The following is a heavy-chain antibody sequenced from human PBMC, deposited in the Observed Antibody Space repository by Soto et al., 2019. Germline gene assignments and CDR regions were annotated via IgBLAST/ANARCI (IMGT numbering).Heavy chain of an antibody. V-gene: IGHV3-66*01. CDR3: RRGPVPLGGDDGQRQAY. CDR1: GLTVGSNC. J-gene: IGHJ4*02. D-gene: IGHD1-1*01. CDR2: IYTTGGT. Sequence: EVQLVESGGGLVQPGGSLRLSCAASGLTVGSNCMSWVRQAPGKGLEWVSLIYTTGGTYYADSVKGRFVIARDNAKNTLHLEMKGLGVEDPPVYYWRRGPVPLGGDDGQRQAYWPQRILVYVP.